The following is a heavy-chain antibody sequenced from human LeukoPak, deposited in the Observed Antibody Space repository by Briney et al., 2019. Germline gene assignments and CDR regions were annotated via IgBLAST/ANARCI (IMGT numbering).Heavy chain of an antibody. CDR1: GGSFSGYY. D-gene: IGHD5-18*01. J-gene: IGHJ4*02. CDR3: ARSRDTAMPTDY. Sequence: SETLSLTCAVYGGSFSGYYWSWIRRPPGKGLEWIGEINHSGSTNYNPSLKSRVTISEDTSKNQFSLKLSSVTAADTAVYYCARSRDTAMPTDYWGQGTLVTVSS. CDR2: INHSGST. V-gene: IGHV4-34*01.